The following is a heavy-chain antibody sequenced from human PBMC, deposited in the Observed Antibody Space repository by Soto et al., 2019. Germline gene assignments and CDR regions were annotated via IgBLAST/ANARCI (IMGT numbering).Heavy chain of an antibody. J-gene: IGHJ4*02. CDR1: GVSVSSGSFY. CDR3: ARGATVTQYDY. Sequence: PSETLSITCTVSGVSVSSGSFYWAWIRQPPGKGLEWIGFGSYSGTTNYKPSLKSRVTISVDTSRSQISLKVSSLTAADTAVYYCARGATVTQYDYWGQGTLVTVS. CDR2: GSYSGTT. V-gene: IGHV4-61*01. D-gene: IGHD4-17*01.